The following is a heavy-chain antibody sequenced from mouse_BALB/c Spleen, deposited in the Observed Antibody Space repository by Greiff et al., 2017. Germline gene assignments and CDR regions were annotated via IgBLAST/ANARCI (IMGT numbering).Heavy chain of an antibody. J-gene: IGHJ2*01. V-gene: IGHV6-6*02. Sequence: EVKVEESGGGLVQPGGSMKLSCVASGFTFSNYWMNWVRQSPEKGLEWVAEIRLKSNNYATHYAESVKGRFTISRDDSKSSVYLQMNNLRAEDTGIYYCTRLLLRSSLDYWGQGTTLTVSS. CDR2: IRLKSNNYAT. D-gene: IGHD1-1*01. CDR1: GFTFSNYW. CDR3: TRLLLRSSLDY.